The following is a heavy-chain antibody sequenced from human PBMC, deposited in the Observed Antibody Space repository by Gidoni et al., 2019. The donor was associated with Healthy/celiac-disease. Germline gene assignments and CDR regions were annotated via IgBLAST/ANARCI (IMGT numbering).Heavy chain of an antibody. Sequence: QVQLVQSGAEVKKPGASVKVSCKASGSTFTGYSMHWVRQAPGQGLEWMGWINPNTGGTNYAQKFQGRVTMTRDTSISTAYMELSRLRSDDTAVYYCARDLIGDFWSGYYTGYWGQGTLVTVSS. V-gene: IGHV1-2*02. D-gene: IGHD3-3*01. CDR2: INPNTGGT. CDR3: ARDLIGDFWSGYYTGY. J-gene: IGHJ4*02. CDR1: GSTFTGYS.